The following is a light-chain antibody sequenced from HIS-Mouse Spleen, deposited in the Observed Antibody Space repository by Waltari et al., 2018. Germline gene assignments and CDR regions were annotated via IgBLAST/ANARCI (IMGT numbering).Light chain of an antibody. CDR2: DVS. CDR3: SSYTSSSTEV. Sequence: QSALTQPASVSGSPGPSLTISCTGTSSDVGGYNYFSWYQQHPGKAPKLMIYDVSNRPSGVSNRFSGSKSGNTASLTISGLQAEDEADYYCSSYTSSSTEVFGGGTKLTVL. V-gene: IGLV2-14*03. J-gene: IGLJ2*01. CDR1: SSDVGGYNY.